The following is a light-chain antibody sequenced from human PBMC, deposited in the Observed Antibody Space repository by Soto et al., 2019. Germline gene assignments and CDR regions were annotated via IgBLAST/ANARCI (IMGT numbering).Light chain of an antibody. CDR2: DAS. V-gene: IGKV1-5*01. CDR1: QSVSRW. J-gene: IGKJ1*01. CDR3: QHYKNYGGN. Sequence: DIQMTQSPSTLSASLADRVTITCRASQSVSRWLDWYQKKPGKAPKLLLYDASSFDGGVPSRFSGSEAGTEYTLTISSLQADDFATDYYQHYKNYGGNFGQGTRVEI.